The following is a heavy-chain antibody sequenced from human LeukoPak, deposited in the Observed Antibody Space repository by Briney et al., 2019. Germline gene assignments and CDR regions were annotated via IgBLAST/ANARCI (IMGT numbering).Heavy chain of an antibody. Sequence: SETLSLTCAVYGGSFSGYYWSWIRQPPGKGLEWIGEINYSENTNWIGEIKHSENTNYNPSLKSRVTISVDRSKNQFSLQLRSVTAADTAVYYCARVGPMTTVSSFDYWGQGTLVTVSS. D-gene: IGHD4-17*01. CDR2: IKHSENT. CDR3: ARVGPMTTVSSFDY. CDR1: GGSFSGYY. J-gene: IGHJ4*02. V-gene: IGHV4-34*01.